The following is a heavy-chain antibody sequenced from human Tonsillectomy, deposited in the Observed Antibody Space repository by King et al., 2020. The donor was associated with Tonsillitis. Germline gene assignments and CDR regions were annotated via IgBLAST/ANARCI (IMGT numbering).Heavy chain of an antibody. J-gene: IGHJ4*02. CDR2: ISSSGSTI. CDR3: ARETYDSSGFDH. Sequence: VQLVQSGGGLVQPGGSLRLSCAASGFTFSSYEMNWVRQAPGKGLEWVSYISSSGSTIYYADSVKGRFTISRDNAKNSLYLQMNSLGAEDTAVYYCARETYDSSGFDHWGQGTLVTVSS. V-gene: IGHV3-48*03. CDR1: GFTFSSYE. D-gene: IGHD3-22*01.